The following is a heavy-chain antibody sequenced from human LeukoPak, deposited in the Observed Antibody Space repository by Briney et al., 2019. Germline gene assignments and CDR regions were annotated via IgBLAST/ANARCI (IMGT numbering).Heavy chain of an antibody. J-gene: IGHJ6*02. D-gene: IGHD6-19*01. V-gene: IGHV4-39*02. CDR1: GGSISSSNYY. CDR2: IYYSGST. CDR3: ARDGTPWLVRSMDYYYYGMDV. Sequence: SETLSLTCTVSGGSISSSNYYWGWIRQPPGKGLEWIGSIYYSGSTYYNPSLKSRVTISVDTSKNQFSLKLRSVTAADTAVYYCARDGTPWLVRSMDYYYYGMDVWGQGTTVTVSS.